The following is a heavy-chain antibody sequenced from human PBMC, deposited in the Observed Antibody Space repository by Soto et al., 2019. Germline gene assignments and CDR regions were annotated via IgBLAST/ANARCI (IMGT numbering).Heavy chain of an antibody. V-gene: IGHV3-48*02. D-gene: IGHD6-6*01. J-gene: IGHJ6*02. CDR2: ISSSSSTI. Sequence: EVQLVESGGGLVQPGGPLRLSCAASGFTFSSYSMNWVRQAPGKGLEWGSYISSSSSTIYYADYVKGRFTISRDNAKNSLYLQMNSLRDEDTAVYYCARDASIAAYTPYYYGMDVWGQGTTVTVSS. CDR1: GFTFSSYS. CDR3: ARDASIAAYTPYYYGMDV.